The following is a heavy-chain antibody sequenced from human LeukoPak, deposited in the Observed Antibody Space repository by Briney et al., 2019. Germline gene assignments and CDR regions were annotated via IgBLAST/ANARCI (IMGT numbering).Heavy chain of an antibody. CDR2: ISGSGGST. D-gene: IGHD2-15*01. V-gene: IGHV3-23*01. CDR1: GFTFSSYA. CDR3: ARVSGGGSCYDY. J-gene: IGHJ4*02. Sequence: GGSLRLSCAASGFTFSSYAMSWVRQAPGKGLEWVSAISGSGGSTYYADSVKGRFTISRDNAKNSLYLQMNSLRAEDTAVYYCARVSGGGSCYDYWGQGTLVTVSS.